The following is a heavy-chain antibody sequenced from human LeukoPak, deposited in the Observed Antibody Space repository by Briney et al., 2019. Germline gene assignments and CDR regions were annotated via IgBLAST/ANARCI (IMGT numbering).Heavy chain of an antibody. CDR2: INTNTGNP. CDR1: GYTFTTYP. D-gene: IGHD2-15*01. CDR3: ARALGVAAPPRGDY. V-gene: IGHV7-4-1*02. Sequence: ASVKVSCKASGYTFTTYPMNWVRQAPGQGLEWMGWINTNTGNPTYAQGFTGRFVFSLDTSVSTAYLQISSLKAEDTAVYYCARALGVAAPPRGDYWGQGTLVTVSS. J-gene: IGHJ4*02.